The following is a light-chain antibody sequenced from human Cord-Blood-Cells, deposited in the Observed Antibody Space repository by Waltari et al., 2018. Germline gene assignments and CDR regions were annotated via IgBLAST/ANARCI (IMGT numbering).Light chain of an antibody. CDR2: AAS. J-gene: IGKJ1*01. CDR3: QQSYSTPPWT. CDR1: QSISSY. Sequence: DIQLTRSPSSLSAPVGARATITCRASQSISSYLNWYQQKPGKAPKLLIYAASSLQSGVPSRFSGSGSGTDFTLTISSLQPEDFATYYCQQSYSTPPWTFGQGTKVEIK. V-gene: IGKV1-39*01.